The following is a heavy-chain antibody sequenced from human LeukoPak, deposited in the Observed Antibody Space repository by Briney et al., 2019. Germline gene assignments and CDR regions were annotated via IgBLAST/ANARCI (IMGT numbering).Heavy chain of an antibody. V-gene: IGHV4-39*01. CDR2: LYYSGNI. CDR3: ARGYDSSGYPFDY. Sequence: SETLSLTCTVSGGPISSSSYYWGWIRQPPGKGLEWIGSLYYSGNIFYNPSLKSRVTISVDTSKSRFSLKLSSVTAADTAVYYCARGYDSSGYPFDYWGQGTLVTVSS. J-gene: IGHJ4*02. D-gene: IGHD3-22*01. CDR1: GGPISSSSYY.